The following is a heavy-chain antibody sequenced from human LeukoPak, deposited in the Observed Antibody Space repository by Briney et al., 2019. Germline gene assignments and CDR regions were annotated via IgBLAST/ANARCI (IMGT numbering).Heavy chain of an antibody. CDR1: GDSISSKTYY. Sequence: SETLSLTCTVSGDSISSKTYYWGWIRQPPGKGLEWIGRFYYSGSTLYNPSLKSRVTISVDTSMNQFSLNLSSVTAADTAVYSCARSYYYDSSGPWDYWGQGTPVTVSS. CDR2: FYYSGST. V-gene: IGHV4-39*07. D-gene: IGHD3-22*01. CDR3: ARSYYYDSSGPWDY. J-gene: IGHJ4*02.